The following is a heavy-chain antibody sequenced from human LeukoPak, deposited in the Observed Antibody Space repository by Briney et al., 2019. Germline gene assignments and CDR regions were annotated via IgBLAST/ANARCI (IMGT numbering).Heavy chain of an antibody. D-gene: IGHD3-10*01. CDR3: AHRSYYDAFDI. CDR1: GFTLSSYW. V-gene: IGHV3-74*01. CDR2: INSDGSST. Sequence: GGSLKLSCAASGFTLSSYWMFWVRQAPGKGLVWVSRINSDGSSTSFADSVKGRFTISRDKSKNTLYLQMNSLRAEDTAVYYCAHRSYYDAFDIWGQGTMVTVSS. J-gene: IGHJ3*02.